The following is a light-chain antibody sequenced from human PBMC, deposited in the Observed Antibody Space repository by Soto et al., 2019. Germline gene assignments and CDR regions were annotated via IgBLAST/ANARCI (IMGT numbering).Light chain of an antibody. CDR2: EVS. Sequence: QSALTQPPSASGSPGQSVTISCTGTSSDAGGYNYVSWYQQHPGKAPKLMIYEVSKRPSGVPDRFSGSKSGNTASLTVSGLQAEDEADYYCSSYAGSNNYVFGPGTKVTVL. V-gene: IGLV2-8*01. CDR3: SSYAGSNNYV. J-gene: IGLJ1*01. CDR1: SSDAGGYNY.